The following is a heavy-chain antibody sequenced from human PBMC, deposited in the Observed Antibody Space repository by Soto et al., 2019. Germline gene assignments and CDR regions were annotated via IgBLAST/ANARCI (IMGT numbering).Heavy chain of an antibody. CDR3: ARLRYFDWSTSYGMDV. J-gene: IGHJ6*02. V-gene: IGHV5-10-1*01. Sequence: PXESLTISCKGSGYSFTSYWISLVRQMPGKGLEWMGRIDPSDSYTNYSPSFQGHVTISADKSISTAYLQWSSLKASDTAMYYCARLRYFDWSTSYGMDVWGQGTTVTVSS. CDR2: IDPSDSYT. D-gene: IGHD3-9*01. CDR1: GYSFTSYW.